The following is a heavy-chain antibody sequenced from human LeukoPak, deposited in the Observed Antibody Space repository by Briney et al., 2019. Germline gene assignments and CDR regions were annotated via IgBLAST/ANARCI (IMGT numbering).Heavy chain of an antibody. Sequence: SVKVSCKASGGTFTSYAISWVRQAPGQGLEWMGGIIPIFGTANYAQKFQGRVTITADESTSTAYMELSSLRSEDTAVYYCARESDDSSGNDYWGQGTLVTVSS. CDR2: IIPIFGTA. J-gene: IGHJ4*02. CDR1: GGTFTSYA. D-gene: IGHD3-22*01. CDR3: ARESDDSSGNDY. V-gene: IGHV1-69*01.